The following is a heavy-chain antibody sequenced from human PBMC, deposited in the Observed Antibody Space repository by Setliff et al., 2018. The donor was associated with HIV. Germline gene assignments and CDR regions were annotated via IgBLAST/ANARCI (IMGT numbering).Heavy chain of an antibody. Sequence: SVKVSCKASDYTFTSYGINWVRQAPGQGLEWMGGIIPMLGIANYAQKFQGRVTITADKSTSTAYMELSSLRSVDTAVYYCARMSSNDAFDIWGQGTMVTVSS. V-gene: IGHV1-69*10. J-gene: IGHJ3*02. CDR3: ARMSSNDAFDI. CDR1: DYTFTSYG. D-gene: IGHD6-13*01. CDR2: IIPMLGIA.